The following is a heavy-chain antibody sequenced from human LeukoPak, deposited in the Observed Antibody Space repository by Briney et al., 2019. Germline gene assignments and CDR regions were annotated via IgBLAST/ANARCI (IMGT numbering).Heavy chain of an antibody. CDR3: ATTTIRLGY. D-gene: IGHD1-26*01. CDR2: MYYRGST. V-gene: IGHV4-39*07. J-gene: IGHJ4*02. CDR1: GGSISSTRYY. Sequence: SETLSLTCTVSGGSISSTRYYWGWIRQPPGKGLEWIGSMYYRGSTYHNPSLKSRVTISVDTSKNQFSLKLSSVTAADTAVYYCATTTIRLGYWGQGTLVTVSS.